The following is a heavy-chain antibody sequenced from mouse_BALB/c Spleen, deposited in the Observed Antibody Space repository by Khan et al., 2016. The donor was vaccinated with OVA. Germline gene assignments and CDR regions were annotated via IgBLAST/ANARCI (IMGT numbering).Heavy chain of an antibody. Sequence: EVQLVESGPGLVKPSQSLSLTCTVTGYSITSDYAWNWIRQFPGNRLEWMGYIKYSGITSYNPSLKSRISITRDTSKNQFFLQLNSVTTEDTATDYCARSGTISTVVVTDFDFWGQGTTLTVSS. D-gene: IGHD1-1*01. J-gene: IGHJ2*01. CDR1: GYSITSDYA. CDR3: ARSGTISTVVVTDFDF. V-gene: IGHV3-2*02. CDR2: IKYSGIT.